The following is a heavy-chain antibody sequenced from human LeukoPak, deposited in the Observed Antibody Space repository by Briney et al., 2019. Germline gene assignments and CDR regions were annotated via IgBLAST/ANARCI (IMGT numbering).Heavy chain of an antibody. CDR3: ARGHSNYGDYFDY. J-gene: IGHJ4*02. Sequence: GGSLRLSCGVSGFTLSRCSMNWVRQAPGKGLEWVSSISSSSLYIYYADSVKGRFTISRDNAKNSLSLQMNSLRAEDTAVYYCARGHSNYGDYFDYWGQGTLVTVSS. CDR2: ISSSSLYI. V-gene: IGHV3-21*01. CDR1: GFTLSRCS. D-gene: IGHD4-11*01.